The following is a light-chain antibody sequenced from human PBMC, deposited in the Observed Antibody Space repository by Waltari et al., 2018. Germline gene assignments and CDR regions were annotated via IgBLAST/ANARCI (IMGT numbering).Light chain of an antibody. J-gene: IGLJ1*01. V-gene: IGLV2-8*01. CDR2: EVN. CDR3: SAHGGSDRFYV. CDR1: SSDIGRYDF. Sequence: QSALTQPPSASGSPGQSVAISCTGTSSDIGRYDFVSWSQQHPGKAPKLIISEVNKRPSGVPDRFSGAKSGNTASLTVSGLQAEDEADYYCSAHGGSDRFYVFGTGTKVTVL.